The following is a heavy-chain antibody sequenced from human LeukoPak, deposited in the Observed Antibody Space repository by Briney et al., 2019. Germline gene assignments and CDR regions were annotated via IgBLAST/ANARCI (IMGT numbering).Heavy chain of an antibody. J-gene: IGHJ3*02. CDR3: ARDLQCGGDCHYDAFDI. CDR2: TRYDGSNK. V-gene: IGHV3-30*02. CDR1: GFTFSSYG. D-gene: IGHD2-21*02. Sequence: GGSLRLSCGASGFTFSSYGMHWVRQAPGKGLEWVAFTRYDGSNKYYADSVKGRFTISRDSSKNTLYLQMNSLRAEDTAVYYCARDLQCGGDCHYDAFDIWGQGTMVTVSS.